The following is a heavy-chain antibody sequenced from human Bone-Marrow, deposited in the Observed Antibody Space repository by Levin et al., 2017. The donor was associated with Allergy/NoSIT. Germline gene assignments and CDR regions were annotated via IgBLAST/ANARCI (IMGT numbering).Heavy chain of an antibody. V-gene: IGHV2-5*02. CDR3: ALQYGSSHLLRSYSWFDP. CDR1: VFSLGTPGVG. J-gene: IGHJ5*02. Sequence: SGPTLVKPTQTLTLTCSFSVFSLGTPGVGVAWIRQSPGKAPEWLALIYWDDETRYSPSLRTRLTITQDTSKNQVVLTMTNMDPVDTATYFCALQYGSSHLLRSYSWFDPWGQGTLVTVSS. D-gene: IGHD6-19*01. CDR2: IYWDDET.